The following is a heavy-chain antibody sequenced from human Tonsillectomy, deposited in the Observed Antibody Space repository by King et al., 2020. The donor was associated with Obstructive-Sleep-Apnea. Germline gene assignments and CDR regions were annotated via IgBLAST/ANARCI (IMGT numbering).Heavy chain of an antibody. D-gene: IGHD2-2*01. CDR3: AREGDIVVVPAANMDV. J-gene: IGHJ6*02. CDR1: GGSISSSSYY. Sequence: QLQESGPGLVKPSETLSLTCTVSGGSISSSSYYWGWIRQPPGKGLEWIGSIYYSGSTYCNPSLKSRGTISVNTSKNQFSLKLSSVTAADTAVYYCAREGDIVVVPAANMDVWGQGTTVTVSS. CDR2: IYYSGST. V-gene: IGHV4-39*07.